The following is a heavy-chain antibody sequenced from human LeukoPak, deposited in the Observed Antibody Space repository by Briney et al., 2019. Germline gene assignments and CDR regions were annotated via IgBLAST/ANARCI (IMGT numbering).Heavy chain of an antibody. CDR1: GGSFSGYY. J-gene: IGHJ4*02. CDR2: IYHSGST. D-gene: IGHD1-26*01. Sequence: SETLSLTCAVYGGSFSGYYWGWIRQAPAKGLEWVGTIYHSGSTYYNPALRSRVTISVDTSRNHFSLKLTSVTAADTAVYFCARASSGTFLFGPLDYWGQGNLVTVSS. CDR3: ARASSGTFLFGPLDY. V-gene: IGHV4-34*01.